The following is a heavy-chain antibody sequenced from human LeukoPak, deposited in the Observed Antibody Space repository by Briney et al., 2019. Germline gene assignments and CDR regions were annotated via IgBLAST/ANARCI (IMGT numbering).Heavy chain of an antibody. CDR2: IYSGGST. V-gene: IGHV3-53*01. CDR3: ARDVYYYDSSGYYQLVDY. CDR1: GCTVSSNY. D-gene: IGHD3-22*01. Sequence: GGSLRLSCAASGCTVSSNYMSWVRQAPGKGLEWVSVIYSGGSTYYADSVKGRFTISRDNSKNTLYLQMNSLRAEDTAVYYCARDVYYYDSSGYYQLVDYWGQGTLVTVSS. J-gene: IGHJ4*02.